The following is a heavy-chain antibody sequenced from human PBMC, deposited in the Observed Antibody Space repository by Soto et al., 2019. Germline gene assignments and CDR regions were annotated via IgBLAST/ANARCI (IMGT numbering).Heavy chain of an antibody. D-gene: IGHD5-18*01. V-gene: IGHV4-59*13. CDR1: TDSFNDYY. J-gene: IGHJ3*02. Sequence: QVRLHESGPGLLKPSETLSLTCTVSTDSFNDYYWSWIRQPPGKGLEWIGAIYHTGNTNYNPSLECRGTISVDPSKFPFSLSLSSVTAADRAVYYCARDVGIHDAFDIGGQETLVTVSS. CDR2: IYHTGNT. CDR3: ARDVGIHDAFDI.